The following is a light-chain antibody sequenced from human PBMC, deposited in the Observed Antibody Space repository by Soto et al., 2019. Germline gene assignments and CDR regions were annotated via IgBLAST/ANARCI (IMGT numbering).Light chain of an antibody. CDR1: GSDVRTYNL. V-gene: IGLV2-23*01. CDR2: EAS. Sequence: QSVLTQPASVSGSPGQSITISCTVTGSDVRTYNLVSRYQQHPGNVPKLIIYEASKRPSGVSNRFSGSQPGNTASLTASGLQAEYEAYYYGCSYAGDKTYVFGSGTKVTVL. CDR3: CSYAGDKTYV. J-gene: IGLJ1*01.